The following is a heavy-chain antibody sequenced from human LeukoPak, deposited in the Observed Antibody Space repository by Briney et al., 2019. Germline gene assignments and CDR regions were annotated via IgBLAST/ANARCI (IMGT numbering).Heavy chain of an antibody. V-gene: IGHV3-53*01. J-gene: IGHJ4*02. CDR3: ARDYYGSGSYYY. CDR2: IYSGGST. D-gene: IGHD3-10*01. Sequence: GGSLRLSCAASGFTVSSNYMSWVRQAPGKGLEWVSVIYSGGSTYYADSVKGRFTISRDNSKNTLYLQMNSLRAEDTAVYYCARDYYGSGSYYYWGQGTLVTVSS. CDR1: GFTVSSNY.